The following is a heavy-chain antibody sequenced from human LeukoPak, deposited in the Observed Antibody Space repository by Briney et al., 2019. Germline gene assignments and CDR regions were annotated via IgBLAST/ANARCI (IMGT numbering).Heavy chain of an antibody. J-gene: IGHJ5*02. V-gene: IGHV3-23*01. CDR2: ISGSGGST. CDR3: AKDSSSSWRANWFDP. D-gene: IGHD6-13*01. CDR1: GFTFSSYV. Sequence: PGGSLRLPCAASGFTFSSYVMSWVRQAPGKGLERVSAISGSGGSTYYADFVKGRFTISRDNSKNTLYLQMNSLRAEGTAVYYCAKDSSSSWRANWFDPWGQGTLVTVSS.